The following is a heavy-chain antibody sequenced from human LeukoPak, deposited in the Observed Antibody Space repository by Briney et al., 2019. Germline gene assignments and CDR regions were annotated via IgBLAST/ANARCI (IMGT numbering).Heavy chain of an antibody. J-gene: IGHJ2*01. V-gene: IGHV3-9*03. D-gene: IGHD2-2*01. CDR1: GFNFNDYA. Sequence: PGGSLRLSCAASGFNFNDYAMHWVRQAPGKGLEWVSGISWNSGTVAYADSVKGRFTISRDNSKKSLYLQMNSLRAEDMVLYYCAKASADWYFDLWGRGTLVTVSS. CDR3: AKASADWYFDL. CDR2: ISWNSGTV.